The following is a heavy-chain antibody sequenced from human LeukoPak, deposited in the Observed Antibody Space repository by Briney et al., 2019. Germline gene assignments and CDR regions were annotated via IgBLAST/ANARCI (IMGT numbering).Heavy chain of an antibody. CDR2: IYYSGST. D-gene: IGHD1-26*01. CDR1: GGSFSGYY. J-gene: IGHJ4*01. Sequence: SETLSLTCAVYGGSFSGYYWSWIRQPPGKGLERIGSIYYSGSTYYSSSLKSRVTISVDTSRNQFSLRLSSVTAADTALYYCARHNSGSSYRFDYWGQGTLVTVSS. CDR3: ARHNSGSSYRFDY. V-gene: IGHV4-34*01.